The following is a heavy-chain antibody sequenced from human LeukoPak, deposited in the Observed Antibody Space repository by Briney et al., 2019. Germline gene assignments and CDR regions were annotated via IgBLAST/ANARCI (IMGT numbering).Heavy chain of an antibody. CDR3: ARDRNYYGSGSPHNGFDP. D-gene: IGHD3-10*01. J-gene: IGHJ5*02. CDR2: IYYSGST. V-gene: IGHV4-59*08. CDR1: GGSISSYY. Sequence: SETLSLTCTVSGGSISSYYWSWIRRPPGKGLEWIGYIYYSGSTNYNPTLKSRVTISVDTSKNQFYLKLSSVTAADTAVYYCARDRNYYGSGSPHNGFDPWGQGTLVTVSS.